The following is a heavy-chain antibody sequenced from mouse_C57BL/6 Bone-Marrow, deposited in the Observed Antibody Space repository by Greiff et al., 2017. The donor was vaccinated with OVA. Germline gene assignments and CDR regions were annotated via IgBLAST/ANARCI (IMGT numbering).Heavy chain of an antibody. Sequence: VQLVESGAELARPGASVKLSCKASGYTFTSYGISWVKQRTGQGLEWIGEIYPRSGNTYYNEKFKGKATLTADKSSSTAYMELRSLTSEDSAVYFCARRHYSNYEVFAYWGQGTLVTVSA. CDR1: GYTFTSYG. D-gene: IGHD2-5*01. CDR3: ARRHYSNYEVFAY. J-gene: IGHJ3*01. CDR2: IYPRSGNT. V-gene: IGHV1-81*01.